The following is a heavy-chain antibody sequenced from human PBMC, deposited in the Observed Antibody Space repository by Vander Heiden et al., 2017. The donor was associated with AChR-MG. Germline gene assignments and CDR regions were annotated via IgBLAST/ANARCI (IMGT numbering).Heavy chain of an antibody. D-gene: IGHD4-4*01. V-gene: IGHV3-30-3*01. CDR1: GFTFSSCA. CDR3: ARVITGATGTTMRGAFDI. J-gene: IGHJ3*02. CDR2: ISYDGSNK. Sequence: QVQLVESGGGVVQPGRSVRLSCAASGFTFSSCAMHWVRQAAGKGLEWVAVISYDGSNKYYADSVKGRVTISRDNSKNTLYRQMNSLRAEETAVYYCARVITGATGTTMRGAFDIWGQGTMVTVSS.